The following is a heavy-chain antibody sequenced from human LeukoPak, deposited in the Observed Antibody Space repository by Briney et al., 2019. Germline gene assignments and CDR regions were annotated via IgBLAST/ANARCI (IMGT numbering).Heavy chain of an antibody. V-gene: IGHV3-15*07. D-gene: IGHD3-16*01. CDR1: GFTFTNAW. CDR3: SVGGSRGFDP. J-gene: IGHJ5*02. Sequence: GGSLRLSCAASGFTFTNAWMNWVRQAPGKGLEWVGRIKSKADGETIDYAAPVKGRFTISRDDSKNTLYLQMNSLKTEDTAVYYCSVGGSRGFDPWGQGTLVTVSS. CDR2: IKSKADGETI.